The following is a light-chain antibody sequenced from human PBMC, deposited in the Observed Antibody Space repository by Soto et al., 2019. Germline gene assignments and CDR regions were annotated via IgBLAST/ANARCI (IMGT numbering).Light chain of an antibody. CDR1: SSDIGTYNL. J-gene: IGLJ2*01. Sequence: QSALTQPASVSGSPGQSITISCTGTSSDIGTYNLVSWYQQHPGKAPKLLIYEGNKRPSGVSNRFSGSKSGNTASLRISGRQAEDESHYYCCSYAVSSTRVFGGGTKLTVL. CDR2: EGN. CDR3: CSYAVSSTRV. V-gene: IGLV2-23*01.